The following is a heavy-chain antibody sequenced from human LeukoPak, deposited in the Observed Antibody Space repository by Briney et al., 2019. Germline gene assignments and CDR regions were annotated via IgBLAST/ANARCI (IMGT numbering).Heavy chain of an antibody. V-gene: IGHV3-7*01. Sequence: GGTLRLSCAASGFLFSNYWMSWVRQAPGKGLEWVANIKPDGTEKYYVDSLKGRFTISRDNAKNSLYLQMNSLRVEDTAVYYCARGGNSSWDYWGQGALVTVSS. CDR1: GFLFSNYW. CDR3: ARGGNSSWDY. J-gene: IGHJ4*02. CDR2: IKPDGTEK. D-gene: IGHD6-6*01.